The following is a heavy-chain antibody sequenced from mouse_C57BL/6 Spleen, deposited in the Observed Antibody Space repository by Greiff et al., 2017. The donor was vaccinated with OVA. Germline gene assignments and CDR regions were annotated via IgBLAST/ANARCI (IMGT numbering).Heavy chain of an antibody. CDR2: IDPETGGT. V-gene: IGHV1-15*01. Sequence: VQLQQSGAELVRPGASVTLSCKASGYTFTDYEMHWVKQTPVHGLEWIGAIDPETGGTAYNQKFKGKAILTADKSSSTAYMELRSLTSEDSAVYYCTRSRDPAWLADWGQGTLVTVSA. CDR3: TRSRDPAWLAD. J-gene: IGHJ3*01. CDR1: GYTFTDYE.